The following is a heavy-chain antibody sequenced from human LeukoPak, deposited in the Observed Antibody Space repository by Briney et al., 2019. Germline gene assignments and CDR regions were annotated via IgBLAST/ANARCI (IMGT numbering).Heavy chain of an antibody. V-gene: IGHV3-30*03. CDR1: GFTFSSYG. J-gene: IGHJ4*02. Sequence: GGSLRLSCAASGFTFSSYGMHWVRQAPAKGLEWVAVISYDGSNKYYADSVKGRFTISRDNSKNTLYLQMNSLRAEDTAVYYCARIAVAGAVGYWGQGTLVTVSS. D-gene: IGHD6-19*01. CDR3: ARIAVAGAVGY. CDR2: ISYDGSNK.